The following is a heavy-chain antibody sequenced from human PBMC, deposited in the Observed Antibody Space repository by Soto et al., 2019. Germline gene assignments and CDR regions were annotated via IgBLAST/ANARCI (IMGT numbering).Heavy chain of an antibody. J-gene: IGHJ4*02. CDR3: AEDEGYSYGPNFDN. CDR2: ISYDGSNK. D-gene: IGHD5-18*01. Sequence: GGSLRLSCAASGFTFSSYGMHWVRQAPGKGLERVAVISYDGSNKYYADSVKGRFTISRDNSKNTLYLQMNSLRAEDTAVYYCAEDEGYSYGPNFDNWGRETLVTVSS. V-gene: IGHV3-30*18. CDR1: GFTFSSYG.